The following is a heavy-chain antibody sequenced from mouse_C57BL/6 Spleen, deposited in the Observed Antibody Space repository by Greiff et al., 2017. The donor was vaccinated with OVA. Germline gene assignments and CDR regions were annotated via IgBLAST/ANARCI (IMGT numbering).Heavy chain of an antibody. CDR1: GYAFSSSW. Sequence: QVQLQQSGPELVKPGASVKISCKASGYAFSSSWMNWVKQRPGKGLEWIGRIYPGDGDTNYNGKFKGKATLTADKSSSTAYMQLSSLTSEDSAVYFCANPITTVVEDYAMDYWGQGTSVTVSS. J-gene: IGHJ4*01. CDR3: ANPITTVVEDYAMDY. CDR2: IYPGDGDT. V-gene: IGHV1-82*01. D-gene: IGHD1-1*01.